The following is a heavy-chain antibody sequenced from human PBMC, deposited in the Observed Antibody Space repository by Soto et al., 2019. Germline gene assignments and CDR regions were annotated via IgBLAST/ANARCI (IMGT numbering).Heavy chain of an antibody. V-gene: IGHV3-21*01. CDR2: ISSSGSYI. D-gene: IGHD3-10*01. CDR3: ARDKYYGSGFDP. J-gene: IGHJ5*02. Sequence: GGSLRLSCAASGFTFSSYSMNWVRQAPGKGLEWVSSISSSGSYIYYADSVKGRFTISRDNAKNSLYLQMNSLRAEDTAVYYCARDKYYGSGFDPWGQGTLVTVSS. CDR1: GFTFSSYS.